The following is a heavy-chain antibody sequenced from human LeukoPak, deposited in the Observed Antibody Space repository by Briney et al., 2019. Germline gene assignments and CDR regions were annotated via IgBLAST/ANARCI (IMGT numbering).Heavy chain of an antibody. CDR1: GFTFSSYG. CDR2: IWYDGSNK. J-gene: IGHJ3*02. V-gene: IGHV3-33*01. D-gene: IGHD7-27*01. Sequence: PGGSLTLSCAASGFTFSSYGMHWVRQAPGKGLEWVAVIWYDGSNKYYADSVKGRFTISRDNSKNTLYLQMNSLRAEDTAVYYCARDAYWGFDAFDIWGQGTMVTVSS. CDR3: ARDAYWGFDAFDI.